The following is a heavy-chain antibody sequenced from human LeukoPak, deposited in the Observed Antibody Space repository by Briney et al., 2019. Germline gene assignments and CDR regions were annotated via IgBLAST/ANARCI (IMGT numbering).Heavy chain of an antibody. CDR1: GYTFTSYD. CDR3: ARGPPSWGYDY. Sequence: ASATVSCTASGYTFTSYDFNWVRQATGQRPEWMGWMSPNSGDTGYAQQFQDRVTMTRNTSISTAYMELSGLRSDDTAVYYCARGPPSWGYDYWGPGTLVTVSS. J-gene: IGHJ4*02. CDR2: MSPNSGDT. D-gene: IGHD2-2*01. V-gene: IGHV1-8*01.